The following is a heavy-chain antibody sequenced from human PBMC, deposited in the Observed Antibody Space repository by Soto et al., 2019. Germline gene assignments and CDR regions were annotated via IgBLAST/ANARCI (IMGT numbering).Heavy chain of an antibody. V-gene: IGHV3-48*02. J-gene: IGHJ5*02. D-gene: IGHD2-21*02. CDR3: ARQVYTVVTPIDL. CDR1: GLTFSAYS. CDR2: ISGNNANI. Sequence: GSLNLSDVDSGLTFSAYSMNLVRQAPGKGPEWLSYISGNNANIYYADSVRGRFTISRDNAKSSLFLQMDSLRDEDTAVYYCARQVYTVVTPIDLWGQGTLVTVSS.